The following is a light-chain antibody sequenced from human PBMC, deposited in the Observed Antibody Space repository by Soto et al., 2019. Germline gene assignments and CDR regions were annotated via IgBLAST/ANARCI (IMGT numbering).Light chain of an antibody. J-gene: IGKJ1*01. Sequence: XQXXQSPAXXSAXXGDRVTXTCRTSQGIRNDLGWYQQKPGRAPKRLIYAASSLQSGVPSRFSGSGSGTEFTLTSGSLQPEDFAVYYCQQYGSSPKTFGQGTKLDI. CDR3: QQYGSSPKT. V-gene: IGKV1-17*01. CDR1: QGIRND. CDR2: AAS.